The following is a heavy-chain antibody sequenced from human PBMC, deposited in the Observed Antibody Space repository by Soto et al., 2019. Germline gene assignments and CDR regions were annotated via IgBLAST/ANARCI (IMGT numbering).Heavy chain of an antibody. Sequence: EVQLVESGGDLVQPGGSLRLSCAASGFTFGNYYMNWVRQTPGKGLEWVANIKGDGSEKYYADSVKDRFTISRDNAKNSLYLDMNSLRAEDTAVYYCARPLWGFGTTASCYPGDYWGQGTLVTVSS. J-gene: IGHJ4*02. CDR2: IKGDGSEK. D-gene: IGHD2-2*01. V-gene: IGHV3-7*01. CDR3: ARPLWGFGTTASCYPGDY. CDR1: GFTFGNYY.